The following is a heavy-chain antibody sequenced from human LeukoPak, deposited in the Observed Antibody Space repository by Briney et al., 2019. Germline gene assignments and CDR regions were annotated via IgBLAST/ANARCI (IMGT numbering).Heavy chain of an antibody. CDR2: ISSSSSTI. J-gene: IGHJ4*02. CDR1: GLTFSSYS. Sequence: PGGSLRLSCAASGLTFSSYSMNWVRQAPGKGLEWVSYISSSSSTIYYADSVKGRFTISRDNVKNSLYLQMNSLRAEDTAVYYCARGRVITMVRGVLVYWGQGTLVTVSS. CDR3: ARGRVITMVRGVLVY. D-gene: IGHD3-10*01. V-gene: IGHV3-48*01.